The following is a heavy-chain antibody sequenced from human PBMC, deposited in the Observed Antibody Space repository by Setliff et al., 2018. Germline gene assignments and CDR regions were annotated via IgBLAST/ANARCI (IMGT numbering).Heavy chain of an antibody. D-gene: IGHD3-10*01. CDR3: AAVRGVIIRKVFRFYS. CDR2: FDPGEGKT. Sequence: ASVKVSCKVSGSTLPDLPMHWVRLAPGRGLEWMGGFDPGEGKTVYAGKFQGRVTLTEDTSTDTFYMEVSSLRSDDTAVYYCAAVRGVIIRKVFRFYSWGQGPLVTVSS. CDR1: GSTLPDLP. J-gene: IGHJ5*02. V-gene: IGHV1-24*01.